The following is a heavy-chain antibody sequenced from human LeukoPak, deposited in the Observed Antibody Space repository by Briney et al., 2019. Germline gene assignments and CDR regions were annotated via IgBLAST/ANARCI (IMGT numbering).Heavy chain of an antibody. CDR1: GGSISSSSYY. J-gene: IGHJ3*02. D-gene: IGHD1-26*01. CDR3: ARALGGATRDDAFDI. Sequence: SETLSLTCTVSGGSISSSSYYWGWIRQPPGKGLEWIGRIYTSGSTNYNPSLKSRVTISEDTSKNQFSLKLSSVTAADTAVYYCARALGGATRDDAFDIWGQGTMVTVSS. V-gene: IGHV4-39*07. CDR2: IYTSGST.